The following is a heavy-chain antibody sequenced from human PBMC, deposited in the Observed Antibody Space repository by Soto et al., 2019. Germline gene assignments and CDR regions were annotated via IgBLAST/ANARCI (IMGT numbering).Heavy chain of an antibody. CDR3: ARDLPSSYCSRSQGWFDS. V-gene: IGHV1-8*01. Sequence: ASENLSCKASGYTIITHDINWVRQATGQGHEWMGWMNPYNGNAGYAQKFQGRVTMTRNNSISTAYMELSSLRSEDTAVYYCARDLPSSYCSRSQGWFDSWGQGSLVTVSS. D-gene: IGHD6-13*01. J-gene: IGHJ5*01. CDR2: MNPYNGNA. CDR1: GYTIITHD.